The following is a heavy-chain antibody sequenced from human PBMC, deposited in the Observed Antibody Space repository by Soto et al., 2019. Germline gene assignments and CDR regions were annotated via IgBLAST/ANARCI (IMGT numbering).Heavy chain of an antibody. D-gene: IGHD3-22*01. V-gene: IGHV3-33*01. CDR1: GFTLSIYG. CDR2: IWSDGSSE. J-gene: IGHJ6*02. CDR3: ARDYYDSSSYTYGMDV. Sequence: QVQLVESGGGVVQPGRSLRLSCQASGFTLSIYGMHWVRQAPGKGLEWVAVIWSDGSSEFYVDSVKGRFTISRDNSKNTLHLQMNSLRAEDTAVYYCARDYYDSSSYTYGMDVWGQGTTVTVSS.